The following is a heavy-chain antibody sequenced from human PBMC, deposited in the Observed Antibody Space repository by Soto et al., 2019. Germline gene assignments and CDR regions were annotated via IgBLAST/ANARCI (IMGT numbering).Heavy chain of an antibody. D-gene: IGHD2-2*02. CDR1: GYTFTTYG. V-gene: IGHV1-18*01. CDR2: VSTYNGNT. J-gene: IGHJ4*02. Sequence: ASVKVSCKASGYTFTTYGVSWVRQAPGQGLEWMGWVSTYNGNTNYAQKLQGRVTMTIDTSTNTAYMDLRSLRSDDTAVYYCARDGYTRTDYRGKGTRVTVS. CDR3: ARDGYTRTDY.